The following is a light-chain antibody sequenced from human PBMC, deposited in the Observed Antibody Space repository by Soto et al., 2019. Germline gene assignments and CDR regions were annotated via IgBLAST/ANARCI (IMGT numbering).Light chain of an antibody. Sequence: VVTHSPATVSVTPGERATLSCRASQSVSSNLAWYQQKPGQAPSLLIYGASTRATGIPARFSGSGSGTEFTLTISSLQSEDCAVYYCQQYKYRPTTFGQGTQLE. J-gene: IGKJ5*01. CDR1: QSVSSN. CDR2: GAS. V-gene: IGKV3-15*01. CDR3: QQYKYRPTT.